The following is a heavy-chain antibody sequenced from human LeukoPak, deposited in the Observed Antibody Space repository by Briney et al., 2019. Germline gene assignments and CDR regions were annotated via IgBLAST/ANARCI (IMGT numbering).Heavy chain of an antibody. Sequence: GGSLRLSCAASGFTFSSYGMSWVRQAPGKGLEWVSGISGSGRNTYYADSVKGRFTISRDNSKNTLYLQMNSLRAEDTAVYYCAKDRRSSWYPYYFDYWGQGTLVTVSS. CDR3: AKDRRSSWYPYYFDY. J-gene: IGHJ4*02. CDR2: ISGSGRNT. D-gene: IGHD6-13*01. CDR1: GFTFSSYG. V-gene: IGHV3-23*01.